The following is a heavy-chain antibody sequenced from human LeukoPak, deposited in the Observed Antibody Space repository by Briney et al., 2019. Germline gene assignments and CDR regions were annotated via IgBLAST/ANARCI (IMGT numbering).Heavy chain of an antibody. Sequence: GASVKVSCKASAYSFTVNYNRWVRLAPGQGLEWLGRINPHSGGTNYPQRFQGRVTMTRDTSISTASMEMSRLTSDDTSVYYCFIVSSTTVRDYYMDAWGQGTTVTVSS. D-gene: IGHD1-26*01. CDR3: FIVSSTTVRDYYMDA. CDR1: AYSFTVNY. CDR2: INPHSGGT. V-gene: IGHV1-2*06. J-gene: IGHJ6*03.